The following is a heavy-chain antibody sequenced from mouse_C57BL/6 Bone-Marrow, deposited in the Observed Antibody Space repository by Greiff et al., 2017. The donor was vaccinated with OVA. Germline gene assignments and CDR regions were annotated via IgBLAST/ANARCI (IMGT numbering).Heavy chain of an antibody. CDR2: IYPGSGST. D-gene: IGHD1-1*01. Sequence: QVQLQQPGAELVKPGASVKLSCKASGYTFTSYWLTWVKQRPGQGLEWIGDIYPGSGSTNYNEKFKSKATLTVDTSSSTAYMQLSSLTSEDSAVYYGARRNYYGSDWYFDVWGTGTTVTVSS. V-gene: IGHV1-55*01. CDR3: ARRNYYGSDWYFDV. J-gene: IGHJ1*03. CDR1: GYTFTSYW.